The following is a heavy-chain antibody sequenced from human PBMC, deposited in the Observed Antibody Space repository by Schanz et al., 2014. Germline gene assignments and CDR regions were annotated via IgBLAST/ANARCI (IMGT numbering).Heavy chain of an antibody. CDR3: AKELNRRGGQTNFYYYYGMDV. Sequence: EVQLLESGGGLAQPGGSLRLSCAASGFNFKAYAMSWVRQAPGKGLEWVSGIEFSGGTTYYADSVKGRFTISRDNSQNTRYLQMNTLRTENTAVYYGAKELNRRGGQTNFYYYYGMDVWGQGTTVTVSS. CDR1: GFNFKAYA. CDR2: IEFSGGTT. V-gene: IGHV3-23*01. J-gene: IGHJ6*02. D-gene: IGHD5-12*01.